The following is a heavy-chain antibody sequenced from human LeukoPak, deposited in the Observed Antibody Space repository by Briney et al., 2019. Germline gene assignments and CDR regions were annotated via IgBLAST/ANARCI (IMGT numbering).Heavy chain of an antibody. Sequence: GRSLRLSCAASGFTFSSYAMHWVRQAPGKGLEGVAVISYDGSNKYYADSVKGRFTISRDNAKNSLYLQMNSLRAEDTAVYYCARDGGSGLYYFDYWGQGTLVTVSS. CDR2: ISYDGSNK. J-gene: IGHJ4*02. D-gene: IGHD3-10*01. CDR1: GFTFSSYA. CDR3: ARDGGSGLYYFDY. V-gene: IGHV3-30-3*01.